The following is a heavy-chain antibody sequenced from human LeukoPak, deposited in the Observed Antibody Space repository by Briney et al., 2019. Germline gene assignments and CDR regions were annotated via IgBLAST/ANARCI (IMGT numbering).Heavy chain of an antibody. CDR2: ISYDGSNK. D-gene: IGHD3-16*01. CDR3: AKDFPSPY. J-gene: IGHJ4*02. V-gene: IGHV3-30*18. CDR1: GFTFRSYG. Sequence: GGSLRLSCAASGFTFRSYGMHWVRQAPGKGLEWVAVISYDGSNKYYADSVKGRFTISRDNSKNTLFLQMNSLRVEDTAVYYCAKDFPSPYWGRGTLVTVSS.